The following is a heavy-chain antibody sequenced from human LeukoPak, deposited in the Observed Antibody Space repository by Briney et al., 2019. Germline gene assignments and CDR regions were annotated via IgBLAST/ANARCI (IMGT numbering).Heavy chain of an antibody. V-gene: IGHV3-23*01. Sequence: PGGSLRLSCAASGFTFSSYAMSWVRQAPGKGLEWVSAISGSGGSTYYADSVKGRFTISRDNSKNTLYLQMNSLRAEDTAVYYCAKVPGYSSSWYVSSWFDPWGQGTLVTVSS. CDR2: ISGSGGST. D-gene: IGHD6-13*01. CDR1: GFTFSSYA. J-gene: IGHJ5*02. CDR3: AKVPGYSSSWYVSSWFDP.